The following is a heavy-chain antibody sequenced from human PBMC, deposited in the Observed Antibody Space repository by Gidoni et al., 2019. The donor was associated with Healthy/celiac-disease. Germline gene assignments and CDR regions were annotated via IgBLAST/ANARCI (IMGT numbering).Heavy chain of an antibody. J-gene: IGHJ4*02. D-gene: IGHD3-10*01. CDR2: ISYDGRNK. V-gene: IGHV3-30*18. Sequence: QVQLVESGGGVVQPGRSLRLARAASGFTFSSYGMHWVRQAPGKGLEWVAVISYDGRNKYYADSVKGRFTISRDNSKNTLYLQMNSLRAEDTAVYYCAKAWGSGRRLDYWGQGTLVTVSS. CDR3: AKAWGSGRRLDY. CDR1: GFTFSSYG.